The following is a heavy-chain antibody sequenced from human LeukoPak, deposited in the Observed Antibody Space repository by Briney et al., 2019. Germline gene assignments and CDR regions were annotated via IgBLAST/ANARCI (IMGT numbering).Heavy chain of an antibody. J-gene: IGHJ6*02. V-gene: IGHV3-7*01. CDR1: GSTFSSYW. Sequence: QPGGSLRLSCAASGSTFSSYWMNWARQAPGKGLEWVASINHNGNVNYYVDSVKGRFTISRDNSKNTLYLQMNSLRAEDTAVYYCAREDPYDFWSGYYISPPPDVWGQGTTVTVSS. CDR3: AREDPYDFWSGYYISPPPDV. D-gene: IGHD3-3*01. CDR2: INHNGNVN.